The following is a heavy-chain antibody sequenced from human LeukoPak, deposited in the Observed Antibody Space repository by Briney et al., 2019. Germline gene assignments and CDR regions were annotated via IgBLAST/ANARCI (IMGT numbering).Heavy chain of an antibody. V-gene: IGHV3-48*01. CDR1: GFAFSTYS. J-gene: IGHJ4*02. CDR3: AKFMYPRTTVTFDY. CDR2: ISSSSSSI. D-gene: IGHD4-17*01. Sequence: GGSLRLSCAAYGFAFSTYSMNWVRQAPGQGLEWVSYISSSSSSIYYADSVRGRFTISRDNAKNSLYVQMNSLRAEDTAVYYCAKFMYPRTTVTFDYWGQGTLVTVSS.